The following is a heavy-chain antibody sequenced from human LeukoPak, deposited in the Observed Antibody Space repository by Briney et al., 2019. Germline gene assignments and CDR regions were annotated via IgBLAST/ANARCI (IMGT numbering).Heavy chain of an antibody. V-gene: IGHV3-30*02. CDR1: GFTFTNSG. CDR2: IQYDGSNK. CDR3: ARATGYYYYMDV. J-gene: IGHJ6*03. Sequence: GGSLRLSCAASGFTFTNSGMHWVRQAPGKGLEWVTFIQYDGSNKYYADSVKGRFTISRDNSKNTLYLQMNSLRAEDTAVYYCARATGYYYYMDVWGKGTTVTISS.